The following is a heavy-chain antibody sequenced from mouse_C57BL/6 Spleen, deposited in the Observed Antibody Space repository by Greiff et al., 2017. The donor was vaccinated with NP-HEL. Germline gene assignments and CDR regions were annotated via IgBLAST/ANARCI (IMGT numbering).Heavy chain of an antibody. D-gene: IGHD4-1*01. J-gene: IGHJ2*01. V-gene: IGHV1-59*01. CDR3: ARESNWDDY. Sequence: QVQLQQPGAELVRPGTSVKLSCKASGYTFTSYWMHWVKQRPGQGLEWIGVIDPSDSYTNYNQKFKGKATLTVETSSSTAYMQLSSLTSEDSAVYYCARESNWDDYWGQGTTLTVSS. CDR1: GYTFTSYW. CDR2: IDPSDSYT.